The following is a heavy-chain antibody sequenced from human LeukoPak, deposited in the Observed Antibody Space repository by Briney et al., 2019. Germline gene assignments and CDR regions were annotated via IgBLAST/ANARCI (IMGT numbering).Heavy chain of an antibody. V-gene: IGHV3-21*01. D-gene: IGHD3-22*01. CDR1: GFTFSSYS. CDR2: ISSSSGYI. J-gene: IGHJ4*02. Sequence: GGSLRLSCAASGFTFSSYSMNWVRQAPGKGLEWVSSISSSSGYIYYADSVKGRFTISRDNAKKSLYLQMNSLRAEDTAVYYCAREIVTSTSFDSWGQGTVVTVSS. CDR3: AREIVTSTSFDS.